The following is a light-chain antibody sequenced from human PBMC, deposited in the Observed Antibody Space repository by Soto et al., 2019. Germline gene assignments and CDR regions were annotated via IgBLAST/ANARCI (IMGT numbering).Light chain of an antibody. CDR1: QGISSY. Sequence: IQLTQSPSSLSASVGDRVTITCRASQGISSYLGWYQQKPGKAPKLLIYGASTLHSGVPSRFSGSGSGTEFTLTINSLQPEDFATYYCLQHNTYPPAFGQGTKVDIK. CDR3: LQHNTYPPA. V-gene: IGKV1-9*01. J-gene: IGKJ1*01. CDR2: GAS.